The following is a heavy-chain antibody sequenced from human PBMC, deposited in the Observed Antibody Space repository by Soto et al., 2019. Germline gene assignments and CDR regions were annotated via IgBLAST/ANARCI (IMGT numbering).Heavy chain of an antibody. CDR1: GYTFTGYY. CDR3: ARDRILTGYYPEYYFDY. CDR2: INPNSGGT. D-gene: IGHD3-9*01. V-gene: IGHV1-2*04. J-gene: IGHJ4*02. Sequence: GASVKVSCKASGYTFTGYYMHWVRQAPGQGLEWMGWINPNSGGTNYAQKFQGWVTMTRDTSISTAYMELSRLRSDDTAVYYCARDRILTGYYPEYYFDYWGQGTLVTVSS.